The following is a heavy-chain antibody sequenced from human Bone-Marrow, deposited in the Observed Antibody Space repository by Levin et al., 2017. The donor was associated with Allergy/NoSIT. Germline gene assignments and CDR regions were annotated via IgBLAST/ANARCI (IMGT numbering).Heavy chain of an antibody. Sequence: ASVKVSCTISGFIFADYAMNWVRQAPGRGLEWVSSLDGSSGKTHYADVVKGRFTISREYSKNTLFLQMNSLRVEDTARYYCAKAGTTVMLDYSYLDVWGEGTAVTVPS. J-gene: IGHJ6*03. D-gene: IGHD4-17*01. CDR2: LDGSSGKT. CDR1: GFIFADYA. V-gene: IGHV3-23*01. CDR3: AKAGTTVMLDYSYLDV.